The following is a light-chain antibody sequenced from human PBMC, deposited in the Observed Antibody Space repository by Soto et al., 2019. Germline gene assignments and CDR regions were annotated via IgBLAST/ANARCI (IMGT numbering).Light chain of an antibody. J-gene: IGKJ4*01. CDR2: GAS. V-gene: IGKV1-39*01. CDR3: QQSYSTLLS. CDR1: QSISTY. Sequence: DIELTQSPSSLSASVGDRVTITCRASQSISTYLNWYQQKGGKAPKLLIHGASSLQSGVPLRFSATGSGTDFSLTIMSLQPEDFATYYCQQSYSTLLSFGGGTK.